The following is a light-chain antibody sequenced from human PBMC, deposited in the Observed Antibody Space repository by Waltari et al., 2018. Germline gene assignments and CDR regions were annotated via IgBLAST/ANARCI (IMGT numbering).Light chain of an antibody. V-gene: IGKV1-13*02. Sequence: AIQLTQSPSSLSASVGDRVTTTCRASQAISSALAWYQQKPGKAPKLLIYDASSVESGVPSRFSGSGSGTDFTLTISSLQPEDFATYYCQQFNSYPIITFGQGTRLEIK. CDR1: QAISSA. CDR3: QQFNSYPIIT. CDR2: DAS. J-gene: IGKJ5*01.